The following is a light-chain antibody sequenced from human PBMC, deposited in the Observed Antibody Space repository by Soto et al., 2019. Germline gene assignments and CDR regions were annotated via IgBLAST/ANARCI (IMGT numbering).Light chain of an antibody. CDR2: DAS. Sequence: EIVLTQSPTTLSLSPGERATLSCRASQSVSSYFAWYQQKPGQAPRLLIYDASTRAAGIPARFSGSGSGTDFTLTISSQEPEDFAVYDCQQRSDWPLTFGGGTKVEIK. V-gene: IGKV3-11*01. CDR1: QSVSSY. CDR3: QQRSDWPLT. J-gene: IGKJ4*01.